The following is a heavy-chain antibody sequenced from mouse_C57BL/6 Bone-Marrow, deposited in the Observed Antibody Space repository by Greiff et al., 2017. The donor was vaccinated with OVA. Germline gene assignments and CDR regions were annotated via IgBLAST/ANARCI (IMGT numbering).Heavy chain of an antibody. CDR1: GYTFTSYG. CDR3: ASFYDYDGYWYFDV. D-gene: IGHD2-4*01. V-gene: IGHV1-81*01. Sequence: VQGVESGAELARPGASVKLSCKASGYTFTSYGISWVKQRTGQGLEWIGEIYPRSGNTYYNEKFKGKATLTADKSSSTAYMELRSLTSEDSAVYFCASFYDYDGYWYFDVWGTGTTVTVSS. CDR2: IYPRSGNT. J-gene: IGHJ1*03.